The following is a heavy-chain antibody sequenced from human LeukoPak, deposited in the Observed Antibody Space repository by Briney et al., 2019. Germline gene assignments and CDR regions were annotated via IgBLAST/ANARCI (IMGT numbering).Heavy chain of an antibody. CDR1: GFTFSAYA. CDR3: VKSGYSTSSDVDY. Sequence: PGGSLRLSCSVSGFTFSAYAMHWARQAPGKGLEFLSSINSNGDSTYHADSVKGRFTISRDNSRRRLYLQMRSLRPEDTAVYYCVKSGYSTSSDVDYWGQGTLVTVSS. D-gene: IGHD6-6*01. J-gene: IGHJ4*02. CDR2: INSNGDST. V-gene: IGHV3-64D*09.